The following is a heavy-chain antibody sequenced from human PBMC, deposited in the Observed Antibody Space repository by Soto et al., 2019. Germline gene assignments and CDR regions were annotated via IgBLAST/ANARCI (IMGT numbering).Heavy chain of an antibody. J-gene: IGHJ4*02. CDR2: IYHSGST. CDR1: GGSISSGGYS. D-gene: IGHD3-3*01. CDR3: ARWPIFGRRFDY. Sequence: PSETLSLTCAVSGGSISSGGYSWSWIRQPPGKGLEWIGYIYHSGSTYYNPSLKSRVTISVDRSKNQFSLKLSSVTAADTAVYYCARWPIFGRRFDYWGQGTLVTVSS. V-gene: IGHV4-30-2*01.